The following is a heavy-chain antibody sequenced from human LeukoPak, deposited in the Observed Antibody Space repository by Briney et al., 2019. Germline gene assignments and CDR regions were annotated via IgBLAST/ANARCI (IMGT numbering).Heavy chain of an antibody. CDR2: IYNIGST. CDR3: ATNSSGSALDY. J-gene: IGHJ4*02. CDR1: GASTNRRASANSYY. D-gene: IGHD3-22*01. V-gene: IGHV4-61*05. Sequence: SETLSLTCTVSGASTNRRASANSYYWSWIRQVPGKGLEWISNIYNIGSTTYKPSLRSRVTMSIDMSKKQLSLRLTSVTAADTAVYFCATNSSGSALDYWGQGILVTVSS.